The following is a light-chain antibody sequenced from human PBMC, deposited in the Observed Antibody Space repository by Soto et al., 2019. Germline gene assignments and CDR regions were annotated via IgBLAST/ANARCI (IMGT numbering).Light chain of an antibody. Sequence: QSVLTQPASVSGSPGQSITISCSGTTSDVGGYNLVSWYQQHTAKAPKLLIYEGTQRPSGVSSRFSGSKSGNTASLTISGLQAEDEADYYCCLYAVTFYVFGTGTKVTVL. CDR3: CLYAVTFYV. CDR2: EGT. CDR1: TSDVGGYNL. J-gene: IGLJ1*01. V-gene: IGLV2-23*01.